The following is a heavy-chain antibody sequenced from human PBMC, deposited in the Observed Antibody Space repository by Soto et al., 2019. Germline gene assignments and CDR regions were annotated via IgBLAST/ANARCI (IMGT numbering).Heavy chain of an antibody. CDR1: GGSITSGSYY. CDR3: ARVHNWFDP. CDR2: IYYTGTT. V-gene: IGHV4-39*02. J-gene: IGHJ5*02. Sequence: SETLSLTCTVPGGSITSGSYYWGWIRQPPGKGLQWIGSIYYTGTTYYSPSLKSRVTLSIDTSKNFFSLKLNSVTAADTAVYYCARVHNWFDPWGQGTLVTVSS.